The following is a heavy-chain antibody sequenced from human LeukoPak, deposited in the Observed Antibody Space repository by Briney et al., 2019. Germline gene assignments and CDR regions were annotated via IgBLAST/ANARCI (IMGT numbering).Heavy chain of an antibody. CDR2: IKSDESST. CDR1: GFTFSSHW. Sequence: HPGGSLRLSCAASGFTFSSHWMHWVRQAPGKGLVWVSRIKSDESSTSYADSVKGRFTISRDNAKNTLYLQMNSLRAEDTAVYYCASSVDSSFYYMDVWGKGTTVTISS. CDR3: ASSVDSSFYYMDV. D-gene: IGHD3-22*01. J-gene: IGHJ6*03. V-gene: IGHV3-74*01.